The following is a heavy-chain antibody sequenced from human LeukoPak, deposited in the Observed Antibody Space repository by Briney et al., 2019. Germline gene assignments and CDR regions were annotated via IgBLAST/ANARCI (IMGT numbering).Heavy chain of an antibody. V-gene: IGHV3-23*01. J-gene: IGHJ4*02. Sequence: GGSLRLSCAASGFTFGSYAMSWVRQAPGKGLEWVSFISPSGDRTSNADSVEGRFTISRDNPRNTLYLQMNSLRGEDTAVYYCAIMHGYYDGSGYWVQWGQGTLVTASS. CDR3: AIMHGYYDGSGYWVQ. D-gene: IGHD3-22*01. CDR2: ISPSGDRT. CDR1: GFTFGSYA.